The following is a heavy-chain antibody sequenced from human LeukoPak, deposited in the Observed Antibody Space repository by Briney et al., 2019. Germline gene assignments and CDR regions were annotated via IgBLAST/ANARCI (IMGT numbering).Heavy chain of an antibody. D-gene: IGHD6-19*01. CDR2: ISGSGGST. Sequence: GGSLRLSCAASGFTFSSYAMSWVRQAPGKGLEWVSGISGSGGSTCYADSVKGRFTISRDNSKNTLYLQMNSLRAEDTAVYYCAKKRVAVAGTHYFDYWGQGTLVTVSS. V-gene: IGHV3-23*01. CDR3: AKKRVAVAGTHYFDY. J-gene: IGHJ4*02. CDR1: GFTFSSYA.